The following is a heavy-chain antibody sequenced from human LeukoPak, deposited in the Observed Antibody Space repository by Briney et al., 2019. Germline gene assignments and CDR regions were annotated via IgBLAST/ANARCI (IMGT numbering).Heavy chain of an antibody. V-gene: IGHV1-2*02. CDR1: GYTFTGYY. J-gene: IGHJ4*02. Sequence: GASVKVSCKASGYTFTGYYMNWVRQAPGQGLEWMGWINPNSGGTNYAKKFQGRVTMTRDTSISTAYMELSRLTSDDTAVYYCARDQYSSGHDYWGQGTLVTVSS. D-gene: IGHD6-19*01. CDR2: INPNSGGT. CDR3: ARDQYSSGHDY.